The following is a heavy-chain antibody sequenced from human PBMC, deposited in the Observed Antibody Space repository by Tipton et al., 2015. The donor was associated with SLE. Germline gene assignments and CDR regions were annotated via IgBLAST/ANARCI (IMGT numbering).Heavy chain of an antibody. Sequence: SLRLSCAASGFTFDDYAMNWVRQAPGKGLEWVSGISWNSGSIGYADSVKGRFTISRDNAKTSLYLQMNSLRPEDTALYYCVKDPTAYMIQGVIITPPDYWGQGTLVTVSS. CDR1: GFTFDDYA. D-gene: IGHD3-10*01. CDR2: ISWNSGSI. J-gene: IGHJ4*02. V-gene: IGHV3-9*01. CDR3: VKDPTAYMIQGVIITPPDY.